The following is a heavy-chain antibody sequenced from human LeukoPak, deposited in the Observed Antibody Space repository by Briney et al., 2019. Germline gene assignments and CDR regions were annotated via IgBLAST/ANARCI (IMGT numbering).Heavy chain of an antibody. CDR1: GGSISSGGYS. D-gene: IGHD4-17*01. Sequence: KPSETLSLTCAVSGGSISSGGYSWSWIRQPPGKGLEWIGYIYHSGSTYYNPSLKSRVTISVDRSKNQFSLKLSSVTAADTAVYYCARETTTGNFDYWGQGTLVTVSS. J-gene: IGHJ4*02. CDR2: IYHSGST. CDR3: ARETTTGNFDY. V-gene: IGHV4-30-2*01.